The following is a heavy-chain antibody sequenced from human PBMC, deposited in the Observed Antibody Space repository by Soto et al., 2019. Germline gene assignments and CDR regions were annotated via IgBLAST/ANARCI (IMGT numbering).Heavy chain of an antibody. Sequence: GGSLRLSCAASGFTFSSYAMSWVRQAPGKGLEWVSAISGSGGSTYYADSVKGRFTISRDNSKNTLYLQMNSLRAEDTDVYYCATDEWELPSIFDYWGQGTLVTVSS. CDR1: GFTFSSYA. CDR3: ATDEWELPSIFDY. J-gene: IGHJ4*02. D-gene: IGHD1-26*01. CDR2: ISGSGGST. V-gene: IGHV3-23*01.